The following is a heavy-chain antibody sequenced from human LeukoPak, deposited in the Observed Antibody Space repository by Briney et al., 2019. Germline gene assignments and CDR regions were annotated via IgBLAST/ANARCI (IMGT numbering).Heavy chain of an antibody. CDR3: ARDYSSSSLRVMDYYYMDV. Sequence: GGSLRLSCAASGFSINDYGIHWVREAPGKGLEWLSSISGTSTYIHYADSVKGRFTISRDNAKVSLYLQVNSLRAEDTAMYYCARDYSSSSLRVMDYYYMDVWGRGTTVTVSS. V-gene: IGHV3-21*01. J-gene: IGHJ6*03. CDR1: GFSINDYG. D-gene: IGHD6-6*01. CDR2: ISGTSTYI.